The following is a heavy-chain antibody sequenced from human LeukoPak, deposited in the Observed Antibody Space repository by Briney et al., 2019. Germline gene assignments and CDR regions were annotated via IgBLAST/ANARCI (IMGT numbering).Heavy chain of an antibody. D-gene: IGHD2-8*01. CDR3: ARVSKDCTNGVCCDY. V-gene: IGHV3-7*03. Sequence: SGGSLRLSCAATGFSFTTYWMSWVRQAPGKGLEWVANIKEDGSDKYYVDSVKGRFSISRDNAKNSLYLQMSSLRAEDTAVYYCARVSKDCTNGVCCDYWGQGTLVTVSS. J-gene: IGHJ4*02. CDR2: IKEDGSDK. CDR1: GFSFTTYW.